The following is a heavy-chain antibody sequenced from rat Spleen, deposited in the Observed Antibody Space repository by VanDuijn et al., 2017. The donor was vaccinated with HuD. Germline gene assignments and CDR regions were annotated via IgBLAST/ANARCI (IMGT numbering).Heavy chain of an antibody. CDR2: MWSGGST. J-gene: IGHJ2*01. Sequence: QVQLMESGPGLVQPSETLSLTCTVSGFSLTSYNVHWVRQPPGKGLEWMGVMWSGGSTDYNSALKSRLSISRDTSKKQVFLKMNSLQSEDTTTYYCARDWGRGYFDYWGQGVMVTVSS. D-gene: IGHD4-1*01. V-gene: IGHV2-45*01. CDR3: ARDWGRGYFDY. CDR1: GFSLTSYN.